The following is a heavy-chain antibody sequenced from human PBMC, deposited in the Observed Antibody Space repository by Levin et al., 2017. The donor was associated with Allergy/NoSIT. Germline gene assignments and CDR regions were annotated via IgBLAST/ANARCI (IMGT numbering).Heavy chain of an antibody. Sequence: SETLSLTCSVSGVSIRNNDYYWTWIRQPPGKGLEWIGIVYYSGSTYFNPSLKHRVTMSKDTSQNRFSLNLRSATAADTGVYYCAIGHRQQHLDGYRFDPWGRGTLVTVSS. CDR3: AIGHRQQHLDGYRFDP. J-gene: IGHJ5*02. D-gene: IGHD2-21*02. CDR1: GVSIRNNDYY. V-gene: IGHV4-39*07. CDR2: VYYSGST.